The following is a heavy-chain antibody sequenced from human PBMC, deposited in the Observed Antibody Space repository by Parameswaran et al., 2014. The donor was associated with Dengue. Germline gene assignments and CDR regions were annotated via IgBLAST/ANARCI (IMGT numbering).Heavy chain of an antibody. V-gene: IGHV4-39*07. CDR2: IYYSGST. D-gene: IGHD3-10*01. J-gene: IGHJ4*02. Sequence: WIRQPPGKGLEWIGSIYYSGSTYYNPSLKSRVTISVDTSKNQFSLKLSSVTAADTAVYYCARGIHRPDVKRVVWFGELFWYWGQGTLVTVSS. CDR3: ARGIHRPDVKRVVWFGELFWY.